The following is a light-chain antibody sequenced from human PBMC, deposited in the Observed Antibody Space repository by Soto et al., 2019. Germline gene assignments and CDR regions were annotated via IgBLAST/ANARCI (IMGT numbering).Light chain of an antibody. Sequence: QSALTQPASVSGSPGQSITISCTGTSSDVGGYNYVSWYQQHPGKAPKLMIYEVSNRPSGVSNRFSGSKSGNTASLTISGLQAEDEADYYCSSYTISSTLVVFGGGTMVTVL. CDR2: EVS. J-gene: IGLJ2*01. CDR1: SSDVGGYNY. CDR3: SSYTISSTLVV. V-gene: IGLV2-14*01.